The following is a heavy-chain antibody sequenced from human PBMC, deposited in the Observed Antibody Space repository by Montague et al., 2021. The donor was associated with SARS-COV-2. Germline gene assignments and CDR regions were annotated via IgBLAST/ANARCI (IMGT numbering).Heavy chain of an antibody. Sequence: SETLSLTCAVFDGSCSNFYWSWIRQPPGKGLEWIGEINHSGTTYYNPSLKSRVTISVDTSRNQFSLKLNSVTAADAAVYYCASGDDNGSGSLDVWGKGTTVTVSS. CDR1: DGSCSNFY. CDR3: ASGDDNGSGSLDV. D-gene: IGHD1-26*01. V-gene: IGHV4-34*01. CDR2: INHSGTT. J-gene: IGHJ6*04.